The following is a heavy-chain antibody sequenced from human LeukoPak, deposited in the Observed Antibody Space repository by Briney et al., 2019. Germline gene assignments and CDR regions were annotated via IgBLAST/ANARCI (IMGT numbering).Heavy chain of an antibody. CDR3: ARDSGTTGEVKFDP. Sequence: SETLSLTCAVYGGSFSGYYWSWIRQPPGKGLEWIGEINHSGSTNYNPSLKSRVTISVDTSKNQFSLKLSSVTAADTAVYSCARDSGTTGEVKFDPWGQGTLVTVSS. D-gene: IGHD3-10*01. CDR1: GGSFSGYY. J-gene: IGHJ5*02. V-gene: IGHV4-34*01. CDR2: INHSGST.